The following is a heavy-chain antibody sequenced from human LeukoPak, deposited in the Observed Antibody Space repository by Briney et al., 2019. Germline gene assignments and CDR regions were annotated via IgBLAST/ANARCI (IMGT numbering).Heavy chain of an antibody. CDR1: GFTFTYYG. D-gene: IGHD3-10*01. CDR2: IRYEGNEK. CDR3: AKDLMRDRWFGES. V-gene: IGHV3-30*02. J-gene: IGHJ5*02. Sequence: PGGSLRLSCAASGFTFTYYGMHWVRQAPGKGLEWVAFIRYEGNEKFYADSVKGRFTISRDNSKNTLYLQMNSLILEDTAVYYCAKDLMRDRWFGESWGQGTLVTVSS.